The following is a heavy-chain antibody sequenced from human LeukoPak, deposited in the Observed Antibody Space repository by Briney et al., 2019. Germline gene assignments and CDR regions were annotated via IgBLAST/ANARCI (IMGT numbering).Heavy chain of an antibody. Sequence: PGGSLRFSCAASGFTFSGSAMHWVRQASGKGLEWVGRIRSKANSYATAYAASVKGRFTISRDDSKNPAYLQMNSLKTEDTAVYYCTRRAAAGSPDDYWGQGTLVTVSS. CDR1: GFTFSGSA. V-gene: IGHV3-73*01. J-gene: IGHJ4*02. CDR3: TRRAAAGSPDDY. CDR2: IRSKANSYAT. D-gene: IGHD6-13*01.